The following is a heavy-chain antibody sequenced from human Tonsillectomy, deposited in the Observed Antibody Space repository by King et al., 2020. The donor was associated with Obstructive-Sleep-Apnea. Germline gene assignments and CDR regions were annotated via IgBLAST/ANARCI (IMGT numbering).Heavy chain of an antibody. CDR2: ISYDGSNK. D-gene: IGHD3-3*01. CDR3: ARVYYDFWSGYYTSRRYYGMDV. J-gene: IGHJ6*02. V-gene: IGHV3-30*04. CDR1: GFTFSSYA. Sequence: VQLVESGGGVVQPGRSLRLYCAASGFTFSSYAMHWVRQAPGKGQEWVAVISYDGSNKYYADSVKGRFTIARDNSKNTLYLQMNSLRAEDTAVYYCARVYYDFWSGYYTSRRYYGMDVWGQGTTVTVSS.